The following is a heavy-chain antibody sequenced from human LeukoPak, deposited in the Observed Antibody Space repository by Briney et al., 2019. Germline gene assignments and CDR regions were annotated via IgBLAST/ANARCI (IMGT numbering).Heavy chain of an antibody. CDR2: ISAYNGNT. CDR1: GYTFTSYG. D-gene: IGHD6-19*01. CDR3: ARGRYSSGWYFGLYYFDY. Sequence: ASVKVSCKASGYTFTSYGISWVRQAPGQGLEWMGWISAYNGNTNYAQKLQGRVTMTTDTSTSTAYMELRSLRSDDTAVYYCARGRYSSGWYFGLYYFDYWGQGTLVTVSS. V-gene: IGHV1-18*01. J-gene: IGHJ4*02.